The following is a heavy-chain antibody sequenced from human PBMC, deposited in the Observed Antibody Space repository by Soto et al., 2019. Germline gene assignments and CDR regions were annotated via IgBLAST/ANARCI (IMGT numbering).Heavy chain of an antibody. Sequence: GASVKVSCKASGYTFTGYYMHWVRQAPGQGLEWMGWINPNSGGTNYAQKFQGRVTMTRDTSISTAYMELSRLRSDDTAVYYCARDLRMHCSGGSCYPGGYYFDYWGQGTLVTVSS. CDR2: INPNSGGT. CDR3: ARDLRMHCSGGSCYPGGYYFDY. D-gene: IGHD2-15*01. V-gene: IGHV1-2*02. J-gene: IGHJ4*02. CDR1: GYTFTGYY.